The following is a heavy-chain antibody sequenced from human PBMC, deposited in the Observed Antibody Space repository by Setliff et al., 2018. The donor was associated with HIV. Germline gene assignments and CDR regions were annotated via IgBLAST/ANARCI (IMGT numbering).Heavy chain of an antibody. CDR3: ARLSRDGYNGGGWFDP. CDR1: GYTVTSYG. J-gene: IGHJ5*02. CDR2: ISAYNGNT. V-gene: IGHV1-18*01. D-gene: IGHD2-21*01. Sequence: ASVKVSCKASGYTVTSYGISWVRQAPGQGLEWMGWISAYNGNTNYAQKLQGRVTMTTDTSTSTAYMELRSLRSDDTAVYYCARLSRDGYNGGGWFDPWGQGTLVTVSS.